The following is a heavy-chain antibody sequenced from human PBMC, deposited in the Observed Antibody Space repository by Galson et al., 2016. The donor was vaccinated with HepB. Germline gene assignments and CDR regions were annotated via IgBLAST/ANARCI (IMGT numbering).Heavy chain of an antibody. CDR1: GYIFTDYF. D-gene: IGHD1-14*01. J-gene: IGHJ4*02. CDR2: IYPGDSDT. Sequence: QSGAEVKKPGESLKISCKVSGYIFTDYFIAWVRQMPGKGLEWMGIIYPGDSDTTYSPSLQGQVTISADNSISSAYLQWSSLKASDTAIYYCARAGYNRRDFDYWGQGTLVTVSS. CDR3: ARAGYNRRDFDY. V-gene: IGHV5-51*01.